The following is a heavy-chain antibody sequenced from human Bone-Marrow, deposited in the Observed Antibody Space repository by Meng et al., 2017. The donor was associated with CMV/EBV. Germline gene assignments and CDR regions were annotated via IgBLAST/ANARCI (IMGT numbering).Heavy chain of an antibody. CDR2: ISGYNGNT. CDR3: AKTPDYGDYRYFDL. CDR1: GYTFPNYV. D-gene: IGHD4-17*01. J-gene: IGHJ2*01. V-gene: IGHV1-18*01. Sequence: ASGYTFPNYVISWVRQARGQELEWMGWISGYNGNTNYAQKFQDRVTMTTATSTSTAYMELRSLRSDDTAIYYCAKTPDYGDYRYFDLWGRGTLVTVSS.